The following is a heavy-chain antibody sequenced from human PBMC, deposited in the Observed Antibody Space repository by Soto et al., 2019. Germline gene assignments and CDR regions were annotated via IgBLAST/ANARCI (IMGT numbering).Heavy chain of an antibody. V-gene: IGHV4-31*03. CDR3: ARARVGSTVEGFEI. J-gene: IGHJ3*02. D-gene: IGHD1-26*01. Sequence: QVQLQESGPGLVKPSQTLSLTCTVSGGSISSDGSYWSWIRQHPGKDLEWIAYIYYTGGTYTNPSLTSRVTISADTSKNQFALKLKSVTAADTAVYFCARARVGSTVEGFEIWGQGTLVTVSS. CDR2: IYYTGGT. CDR1: GGSISSDGSY.